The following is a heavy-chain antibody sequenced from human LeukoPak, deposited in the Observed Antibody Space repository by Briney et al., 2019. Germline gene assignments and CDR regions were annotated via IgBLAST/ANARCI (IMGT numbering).Heavy chain of an antibody. D-gene: IGHD5-18*01. J-gene: IGHJ4*02. CDR3: ARQTPVDTAMVTSMDY. V-gene: IGHV5-51*01. Sequence: GESLTISCTGSGYIFTSYWIGWVRQMPGKGLEWMGIIYPGDSDTKYSPSFQGQVTISADKSISTAYLQWSSLKASDTAMYYCARQTPVDTAMVTSMDYWGQGTLVTVSS. CDR1: GYIFTSYW. CDR2: IYPGDSDT.